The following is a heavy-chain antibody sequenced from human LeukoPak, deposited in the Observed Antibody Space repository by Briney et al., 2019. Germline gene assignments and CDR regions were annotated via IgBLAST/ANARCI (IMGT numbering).Heavy chain of an antibody. CDR2: INHSGST. CDR3: ATLGEYYDSSGYYYN. V-gene: IGHV4-34*01. CDR1: GGSFSGFY. Sequence: SETLSLTCAVYGGSFSGFYWSWIRQPPGKGLEWIGEINHSGSTYYNPSLKSRVTISEDTSKNQFSLKLTSVTAADAAVYYCATLGEYYDSSGYYYNWGQGTLVTVSS. J-gene: IGHJ4*02. D-gene: IGHD3-22*01.